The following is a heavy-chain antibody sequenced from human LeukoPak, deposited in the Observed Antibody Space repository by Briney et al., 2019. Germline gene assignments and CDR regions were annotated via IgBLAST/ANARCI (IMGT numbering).Heavy chain of an antibody. CDR2: IHHSGST. Sequence: SETLSLTCAVSGGSISSGGYSWSWIRQPPGKGLEWIGYIHHSGSTYYNPSLKSRVTISVDTSKNQFSLKLSSVTAADTAVYYCARRYSSSWSSGGYYFDYWGQGTLVTVSS. CDR1: GGSISSGGYS. V-gene: IGHV4-30-2*01. CDR3: ARRYSSSWSSGGYYFDY. J-gene: IGHJ4*02. D-gene: IGHD6-13*01.